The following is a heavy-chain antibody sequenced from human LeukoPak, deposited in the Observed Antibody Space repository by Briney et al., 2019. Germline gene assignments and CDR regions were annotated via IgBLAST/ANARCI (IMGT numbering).Heavy chain of an antibody. J-gene: IGHJ4*02. D-gene: IGHD1-14*01. CDR3: AITGDRDFDS. CDR2: ITGGGGSST. V-gene: IGHV3-23*01. CDR1: GFTFTSST. Sequence: GGSLRLSCAASGFTFTSSTMTWVRQAPGKGLEWVSSITGGGGSSTYHADSVKGRFAISRDNSKDTLFLQMNSLRAEDTAVYYCAITGDRDFDSWGQGTLVTVSS.